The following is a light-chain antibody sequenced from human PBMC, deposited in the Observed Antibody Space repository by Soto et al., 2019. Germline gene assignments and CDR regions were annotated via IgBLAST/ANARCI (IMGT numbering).Light chain of an antibody. V-gene: IGKV3-11*01. Sequence: EIVLTQSPVALSLSLGDRATLSCRASQSVGSYLGWYQQRPGQAPRLLIYDASNRATGIPARFSGSGSGTDFTLTISSLEPEDFAIYYSQQRSDWPSTVGGGTKVEIK. J-gene: IGKJ4*01. CDR1: QSVGSY. CDR3: QQRSDWPST. CDR2: DAS.